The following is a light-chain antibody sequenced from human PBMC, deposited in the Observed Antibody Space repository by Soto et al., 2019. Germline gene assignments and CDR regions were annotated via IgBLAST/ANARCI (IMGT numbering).Light chain of an antibody. CDR1: SSNIGSNP. Sequence: QSVLTQPPSASGTPGQRVTISCSGRSSNIGSNPVNWYQQLPGAAPKLLIYIDDQRPSGVPDRFSGSKSGTSASLAISGLQPEDEADYYCAAWDDSLNALFGTGTKVTV. CDR2: IDD. J-gene: IGLJ1*01. CDR3: AAWDDSLNAL. V-gene: IGLV1-44*01.